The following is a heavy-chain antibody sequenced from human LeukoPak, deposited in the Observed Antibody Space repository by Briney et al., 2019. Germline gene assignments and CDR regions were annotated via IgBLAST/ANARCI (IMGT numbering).Heavy chain of an antibody. CDR3: CRGSYYDY. J-gene: IGHJ4*02. V-gene: IGHV1-18*01. CDR2: VSAYNGDT. D-gene: IGHD1-26*01. Sequence: ASVKVSCKASGGTFSSYAISWVRQAPGQGLEWMGWVSAYNGDTNYAQKVQGRVTMTTDTSTSTGYIELRSLRSDDTAVYYCCRGSYYDYWGQGTLVTVSS. CDR1: GGTFSSYA.